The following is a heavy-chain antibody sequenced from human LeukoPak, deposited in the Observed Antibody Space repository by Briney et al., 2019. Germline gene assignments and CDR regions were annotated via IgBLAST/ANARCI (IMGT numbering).Heavy chain of an antibody. J-gene: IGHJ3*02. CDR3: ARGYYYDSSGYYLSDAFDI. CDR2: ISGDGGST. CDR1: GFIFDDYA. Sequence: GGSLRLSCAASGFIFDDYAMHWVRQAPGKGLEWVSLISGDGGSTYYADSVKGRFTISRDNSKNSLYLQMNSLRTEDTALYYCARGYYYDSSGYYLSDAFDIWGQGTMVTVSS. V-gene: IGHV3-43*02. D-gene: IGHD3-22*01.